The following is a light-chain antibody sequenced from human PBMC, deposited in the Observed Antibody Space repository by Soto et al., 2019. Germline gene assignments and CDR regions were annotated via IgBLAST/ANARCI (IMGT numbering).Light chain of an antibody. CDR1: QSVSSW. CDR3: QQYNSYST. Sequence: DIQMTQSPSTLSASVGDRVTITCWASQSVSSWLAWYKQRPGKAPKLLIYKASSLQSGVPSRFSGSGSGTEFTLTISSLQPDDFATYYCQQYNSYSTFGQGTKVDIK. CDR2: KAS. J-gene: IGKJ1*01. V-gene: IGKV1-5*03.